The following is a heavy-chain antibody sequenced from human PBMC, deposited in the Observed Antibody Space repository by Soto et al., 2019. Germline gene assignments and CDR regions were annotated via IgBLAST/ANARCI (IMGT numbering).Heavy chain of an antibody. V-gene: IGHV1-3*01. CDR1: GYTFTSYA. CDR2: INAGNGNT. J-gene: IGHJ4*02. D-gene: IGHD2-21*02. Sequence: EASVKVSCKASGYTFTSYAMHWVRQAPGQRFEWIGWINAGNGNTKYSQKFQGRVTITRDTSASTAYMELSSLRSEDTAVYYCARSIVVVTALDYWGQGTLVTVSS. CDR3: ARSIVVVTALDY.